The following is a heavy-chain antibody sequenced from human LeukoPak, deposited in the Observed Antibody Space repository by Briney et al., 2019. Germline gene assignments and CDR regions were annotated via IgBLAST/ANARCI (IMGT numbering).Heavy chain of an antibody. CDR3: ATVVTRDYFDY. CDR2: RYYSGST. Sequence: SETLSLTCTVSGGSISSYYWSWIQQPPGKGLEWIGYRYYSGSTNYNPSLKSRVTISVDTSKNQFSLKLSSVTAADTAVYYCATVVTRDYFDYWGQGTLVTVSS. CDR1: GGSISSYY. J-gene: IGHJ4*02. V-gene: IGHV4-59*01. D-gene: IGHD4-17*01.